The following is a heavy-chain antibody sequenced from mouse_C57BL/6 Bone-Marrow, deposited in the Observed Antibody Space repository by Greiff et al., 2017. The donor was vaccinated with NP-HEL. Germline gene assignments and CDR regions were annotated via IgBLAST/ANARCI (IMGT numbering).Heavy chain of an antibody. V-gene: IGHV1-50*01. CDR2: IDPSDSYT. CDR3: AREDYYYIGGFAY. Sequence: QVQLQQPGAELVKPGASVKLSCKASGYTFTSYWLQWVKQRPGQGLEWIGEIDPSDSYTNYHQKFKGKATLTVDTSSSTAYMQLSSLTSEDSAVYYCAREDYYYIGGFAYWGQGTLVTVSA. J-gene: IGHJ3*01. CDR1: GYTFTSYW. D-gene: IGHD1-1*01.